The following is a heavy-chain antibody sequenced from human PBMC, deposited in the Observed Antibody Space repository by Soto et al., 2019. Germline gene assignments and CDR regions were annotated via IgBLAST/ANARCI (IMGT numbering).Heavy chain of an antibody. J-gene: IGHJ4*02. CDR2: IDYTGGTT. V-gene: IGHV3-23*01. Sequence: GGSLRLSCAASGFTFSILAMGWVRQAPGKGLEWVSVIDYTGGTTYYTDSVKGRFIISRDNSKKILYLQMNSLRTEDTAIYYCAKDAKRPSGWYYFDYWGRGALVTVSS. D-gene: IGHD6-19*01. CDR3: AKDAKRPSGWYYFDY. CDR1: GFTFSILA.